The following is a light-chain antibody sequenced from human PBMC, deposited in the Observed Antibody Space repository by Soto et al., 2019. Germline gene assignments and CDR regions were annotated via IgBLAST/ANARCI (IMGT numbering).Light chain of an antibody. J-gene: IGLJ2*01. CDR3: QTWATGIVV. CDR2: LSSDGSH. CDR1: SGHSSYT. Sequence: QTVVTQSPSASASLGASVKLTCTLSSGHSSYTIAWHQQQPEKGPRYLMKLSSDGSHTKGDGIPDRFSGSSFGAERYLTISSLQSEDEAEYYCQTWATGIVVFGGGTKVTVL. V-gene: IGLV4-69*01.